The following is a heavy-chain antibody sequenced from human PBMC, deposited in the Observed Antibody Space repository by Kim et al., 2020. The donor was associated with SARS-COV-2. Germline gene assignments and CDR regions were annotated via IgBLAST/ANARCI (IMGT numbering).Heavy chain of an antibody. J-gene: IGHJ3*02. D-gene: IGHD3-22*01. Sequence: GGSLRLSCAASGFTFSSYAMHWVRQAPGKGLEWVAVISYDGSNKYYADSVKGRFTISRDNSKNTLYLQMNSLRAEDTAVYYCARDDYYDSSGYYSPLFDIWGQGTMVTVSS. CDR2: ISYDGSNK. CDR1: GFTFSSYA. CDR3: ARDDYYDSSGYYSPLFDI. V-gene: IGHV3-30-3*01.